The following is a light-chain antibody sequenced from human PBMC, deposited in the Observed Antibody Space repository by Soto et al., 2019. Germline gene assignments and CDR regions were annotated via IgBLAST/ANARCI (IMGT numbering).Light chain of an antibody. CDR2: AAS. CDR1: QRISSY. CDR3: QQSYSSPWA. Sequence: DIQMTQSPTTLSASVGDRVTITCRASQRISSYLHWYQQKPGKAPKLLIYAASSLHSGVPSRFSGSGSGTDFTLTITSLQPDDFATYYCQQSYSSPWASGQGTKVDIK. V-gene: IGKV1-39*01. J-gene: IGKJ1*01.